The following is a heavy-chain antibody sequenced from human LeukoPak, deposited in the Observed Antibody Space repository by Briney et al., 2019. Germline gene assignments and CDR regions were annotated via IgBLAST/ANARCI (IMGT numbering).Heavy chain of an antibody. D-gene: IGHD6-19*01. CDR1: GYTFTGYY. J-gene: IGHJ1*01. Sequence: GASVKVSCKASGYTFTGYYMHWVRQAPGQGLEWMGRINPNSGGTNYAQKFQGRVTMTRDTSISTAYMELRSLRSDDTAVYYCARPVAGTLDFQHWGQGTLVTVSS. V-gene: IGHV1-2*06. CDR3: ARPVAGTLDFQH. CDR2: INPNSGGT.